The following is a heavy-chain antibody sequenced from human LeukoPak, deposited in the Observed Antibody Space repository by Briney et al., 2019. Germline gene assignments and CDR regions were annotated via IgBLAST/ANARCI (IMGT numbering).Heavy chain of an antibody. Sequence: SETLSLTCTVSGGSISSYYWSWIRQSAGKGLEWIGRIYTSGSTNYNPSLKSRVTMSVDTSKNQFSLKLSSVTAADTAVYYCAAGIVGATTGLVWGQGTTVTVSS. J-gene: IGHJ6*02. CDR2: IYTSGST. D-gene: IGHD1-26*01. CDR1: GGSISSYY. CDR3: AAGIVGATTGLV. V-gene: IGHV4-4*07.